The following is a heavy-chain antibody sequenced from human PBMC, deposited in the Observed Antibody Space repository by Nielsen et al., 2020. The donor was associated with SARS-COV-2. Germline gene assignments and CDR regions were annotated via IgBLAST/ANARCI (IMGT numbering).Heavy chain of an antibody. CDR3: ARDTYYDFWSGYPYYYYGMDV. V-gene: IGHV3-21*01. D-gene: IGHD3-3*01. J-gene: IGHJ6*02. CDR2: ISSSSGYI. CDR1: GFTFSSYS. Sequence: GESLKISCAASGFTFSSYSMNWVRQAPGKGLEWVSSISSSSGYIYYADSVKGRFTISRDNAKNSLYLQMNSLRDEDTAVYYCARDTYYDFWSGYPYYYYGMDVWGQGTTVTVSS.